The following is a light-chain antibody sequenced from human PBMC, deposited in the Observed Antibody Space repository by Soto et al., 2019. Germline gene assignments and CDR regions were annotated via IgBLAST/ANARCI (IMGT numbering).Light chain of an antibody. J-gene: IGLJ3*02. CDR1: SSDVGGYNY. V-gene: IGLV2-14*01. CDR2: EVS. Sequence: QSALTQPASVSGSPGQSITISCTGTSSDVGGYNYVSWYQQHPGKAPKLMIYEVSYRPSGVSNRFSGSKSGNTASLTISGVQAEDEADYYCSSYTSSSTWVFGGGTKVTVL. CDR3: SSYTSSSTWV.